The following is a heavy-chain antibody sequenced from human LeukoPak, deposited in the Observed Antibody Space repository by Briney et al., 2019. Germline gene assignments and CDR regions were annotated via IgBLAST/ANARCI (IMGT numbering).Heavy chain of an antibody. CDR1: GFIFGSYA. D-gene: IGHD3-22*01. CDR3: AKEDYYDSRGHIKLDAFDV. CDR2: ISGPGVNT. J-gene: IGHJ3*01. Sequence: PGGSLRLSCAVSGFIFGSYAMGWVRQAPGKGLEWVSTISGPGVNTYYADSVKGRFTISRDNSKNTLYLQMNSLRAEDTAIYYCAKEDYYDSRGHIKLDAFDVWGQGTMVTVSS. V-gene: IGHV3-23*01.